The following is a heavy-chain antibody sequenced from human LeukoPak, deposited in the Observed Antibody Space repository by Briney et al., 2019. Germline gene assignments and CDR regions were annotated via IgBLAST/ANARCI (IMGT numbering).Heavy chain of an antibody. Sequence: ASVKVSCKASGYTFTSYGISWVRQAPGQGLEWMGWRSACNGNTNYAHKLQGRVTMTTDTSTSTAYMELRSLRSDDTAVYYCARFFTSGCSGGCCYEPGADYCGQGTLVTVSS. CDR3: ARFFTSGCSGGCCYEPGADY. D-gene: IGHD2-15*01. CDR2: RSACNGNT. CDR1: GYTFTSYG. V-gene: IGHV1-18*01. J-gene: IGHJ4*02.